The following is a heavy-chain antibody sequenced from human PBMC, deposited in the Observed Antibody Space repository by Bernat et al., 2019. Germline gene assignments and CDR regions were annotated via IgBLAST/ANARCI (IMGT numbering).Heavy chain of an antibody. D-gene: IGHD2-15*01. CDR2: IYYSGST. CDR3: ARLVVVAATPSYYYYYGMDV. V-gene: IGHV4-61*01. CDR1: GGSVSSGSYY. J-gene: IGHJ6*02. Sequence: QVQLQESGPGLVKPSETLSLTCTVSGGSVSSGSYYWSWIRQPPGKGLEWIGYIYYSGSTNYNPSLKSRVTISVDTSKNQFSPKLSSVTAADTAVYYCARLVVVAATPSYYYYYGMDVWGQGTTVTVSS.